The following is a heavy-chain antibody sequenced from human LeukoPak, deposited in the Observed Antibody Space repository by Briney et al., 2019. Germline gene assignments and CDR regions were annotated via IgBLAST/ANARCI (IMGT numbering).Heavy chain of an antibody. Sequence: PSETLSLTCTVSGGSISSYYWSWIRQPAGKGLEWIGRIYTSGSTNYNPSLKRRVTISVDTSKNQFSLKLSSVTAADTAVYYCARDGYSSSWYFWDYYGMNVWGQGTTVTVSS. CDR1: GGSISSYY. J-gene: IGHJ6*02. D-gene: IGHD6-13*01. V-gene: IGHV4-4*07. CDR2: IYTSGST. CDR3: ARDGYSSSWYFWDYYGMNV.